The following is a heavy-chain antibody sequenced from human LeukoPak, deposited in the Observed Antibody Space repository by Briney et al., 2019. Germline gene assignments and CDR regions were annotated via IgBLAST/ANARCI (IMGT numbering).Heavy chain of an antibody. CDR3: GGEFSSSPASMDV. CDR1: GVTFCASG. D-gene: IGHD6-13*01. J-gene: IGHJ6*02. Sequence: GGSLRLSCAASGVTFCASGMECVREAAGKGGEWVSSISSTSDHRYYADSVKGLFTISRDNAKNSLYLQMSTLRAEDTAVYYCGGEFSSSPASMDVWGQGTTVTVSS. V-gene: IGHV3-21*01. CDR2: ISSTSDHR.